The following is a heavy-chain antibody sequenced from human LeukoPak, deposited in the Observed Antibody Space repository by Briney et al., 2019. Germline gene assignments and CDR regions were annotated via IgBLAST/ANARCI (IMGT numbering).Heavy chain of an antibody. CDR1: GFTFRTHP. V-gene: IGHV3-30-3*01. CDR2: ISYDGSNK. CDR3: ARDLYTLGDYVYYYGMDV. D-gene: IGHD4-17*01. Sequence: GGSLRLSCVASGFTFRTHPMHWVRQAPGKGLEWVAVISYDGSNKYYADSVKGRFTISRDNSKNTLYLQMNSLRAEDTAVYYCARDLYTLGDYVYYYGMDVWGQGTTVTVSS. J-gene: IGHJ6*02.